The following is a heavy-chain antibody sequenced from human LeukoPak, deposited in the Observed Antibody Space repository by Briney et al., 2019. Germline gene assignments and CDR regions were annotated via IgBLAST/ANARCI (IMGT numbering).Heavy chain of an antibody. Sequence: GGSLRLSCAASGFTFSDYCMSWICQAPGKGLEWVSYISSSGSTIYYADSVKGRFTISRDNAKNSLYLQMNSLRAEDTAVYYCARGRTIFGAYYYYMDVWGKGTTVTVSS. J-gene: IGHJ6*03. CDR2: ISSSGSTI. V-gene: IGHV3-11*01. CDR1: GFTFSDYC. CDR3: ARGRTIFGAYYYYMDV. D-gene: IGHD3-3*01.